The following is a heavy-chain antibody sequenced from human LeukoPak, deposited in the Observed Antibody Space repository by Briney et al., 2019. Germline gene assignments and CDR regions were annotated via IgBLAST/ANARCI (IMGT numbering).Heavy chain of an antibody. Sequence: GGSLRLSCIVSGFTFSNSWMNWVRRAPGKGLEWVANIKQDGSEKYYVDSVKGRFTISRDNAKNLLYLQMNSLRVEDTAMYYCARELVQNLDPWGQGTLVTVSS. D-gene: IGHD6-13*01. J-gene: IGHJ5*02. V-gene: IGHV3-7*05. CDR2: IKQDGSEK. CDR3: ARELVQNLDP. CDR1: GFTFSNSW.